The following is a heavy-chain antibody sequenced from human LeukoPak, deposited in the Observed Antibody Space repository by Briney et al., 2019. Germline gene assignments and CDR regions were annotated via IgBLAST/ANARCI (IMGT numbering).Heavy chain of an antibody. CDR1: GFTFSSYW. CDR2: IKEDGSEK. V-gene: IGHV3-7*05. CDR3: ARDEEELLRHDGFDI. D-gene: IGHD2-15*01. Sequence: PGGSLRLSCAASGFTFSSYWMSWVRQAPGKGLEWVANIKEDGSEKYYVDSVKGRFTISRDNAKNSLYLQMNSLRAEDTAVYYCARDEEELLRHDGFDIWGQGTMVTVSS. J-gene: IGHJ3*02.